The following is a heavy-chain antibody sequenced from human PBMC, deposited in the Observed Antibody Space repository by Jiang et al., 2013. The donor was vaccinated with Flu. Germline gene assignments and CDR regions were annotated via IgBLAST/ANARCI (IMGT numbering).Heavy chain of an antibody. CDR3: TRGKNFNDV. Sequence: QPGSELKKPGASVKVSCKASGYTFTRYTMSWLRQAPGQGLEWMGWINTDTGNPTYAQGFTGRFVFSLDTSVSTAYLQINALKTDDTAIYYCTRGKNFNDVWGQGTTVIVSS. CDR2: INTDTGNP. J-gene: IGHJ6*02. D-gene: IGHD1-7*01. V-gene: IGHV7-4-1*02. CDR1: GYTFTRYT.